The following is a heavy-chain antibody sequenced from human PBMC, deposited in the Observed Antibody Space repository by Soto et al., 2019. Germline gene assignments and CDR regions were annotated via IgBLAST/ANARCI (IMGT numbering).Heavy chain of an antibody. V-gene: IGHV3-30*18. CDR2: ISYDGSNK. J-gene: IGHJ5*02. CDR3: ANFYYDSSGNTVGFDP. CDR1: GFTFSNYA. D-gene: IGHD3-22*01. Sequence: QVQLVESGGGVVQPGRSLRLSCAASGFTFSNYAMHWVRQAPGKGLEWVAVISYDGSNKYYADSVKGRFTISRDNSKNXLYMQMNSLRAEDTGVYYWANFYYDSSGNTVGFDPWGQGTLVTVSS.